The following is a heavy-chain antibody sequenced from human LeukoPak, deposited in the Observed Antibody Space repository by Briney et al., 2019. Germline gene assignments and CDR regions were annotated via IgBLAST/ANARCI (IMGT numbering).Heavy chain of an antibody. CDR1: GFTFSSYW. CDR3: AELGITMIGGV. V-gene: IGHV3-48*04. D-gene: IGHD3-10*02. CDR2: ISSSGSTI. J-gene: IGHJ6*04. Sequence: GGSLRLSCAASGFTFSSYWMSWVRQAPGKGLEWVSYISSSGSTIYYADSVKGRFTISRDNAKNSLYLQMNSLRAEDTAVYYCAELGITMIGGVWGKGTTATISS.